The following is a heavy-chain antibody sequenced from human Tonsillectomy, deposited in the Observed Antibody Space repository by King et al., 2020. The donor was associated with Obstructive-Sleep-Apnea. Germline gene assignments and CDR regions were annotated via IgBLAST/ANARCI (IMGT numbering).Heavy chain of an antibody. CDR3: ARYLGSVTYNFFDS. V-gene: IGHV4-31*03. CDR2: IYDSGST. D-gene: IGHD3-10*01. CDR1: GGPISRSGFY. Sequence: VQLQESGPGLVKPSQTLSLTCTVSGGPISRSGFYWSWIRQHPGEGLEWIGDIYDSGSTYYNPSLKSRVDISVDTSKNQFSLKLSAVTAADTAVYYCARYLGSVTYNFFDSWGQGTLVTVSS. J-gene: IGHJ4*02.